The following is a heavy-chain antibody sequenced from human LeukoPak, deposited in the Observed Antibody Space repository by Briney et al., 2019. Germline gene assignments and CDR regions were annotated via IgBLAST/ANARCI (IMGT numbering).Heavy chain of an antibody. CDR3: ARLGVLLWFGELNTDDY. V-gene: IGHV3-21*01. J-gene: IGHJ4*02. D-gene: IGHD3-10*01. Sequence: GGSLRLSCAASGCTFSSYSMNWVRQAPGKGLEWVSSISSSSYIYYADSVKGRFTISRDNAKNSLYLQMNSLRAEDTAVYYCARLGVLLWFGELNTDDYWGQGTLVTVSS. CDR1: GCTFSSYS. CDR2: ISSSSYI.